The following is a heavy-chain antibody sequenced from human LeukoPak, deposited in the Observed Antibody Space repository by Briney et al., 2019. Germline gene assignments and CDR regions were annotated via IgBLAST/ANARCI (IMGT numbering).Heavy chain of an antibody. D-gene: IGHD3-10*01. CDR2: ISGSGHST. J-gene: IGHJ4*02. V-gene: IGHV3-23*01. CDR3: AKVWFGELLHFDF. Sequence: GGSLRLSCAASGFTFSSYSMNWVRQAPGKGLEWVSTISGSGHSTYYADSVKGRFAVSRDNSENTLYLRMNSLSADDTAVYYCAKVWFGELLHFDFWGEGTLVTVSS. CDR1: GFTFSSYS.